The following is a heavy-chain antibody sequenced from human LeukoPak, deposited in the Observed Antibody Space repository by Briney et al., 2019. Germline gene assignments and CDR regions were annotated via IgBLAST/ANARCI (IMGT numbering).Heavy chain of an antibody. CDR1: GYTFTSYG. J-gene: IGHJ4*02. D-gene: IGHD3-3*01. V-gene: IGHV1-2*02. CDR2: INPNSGGT. CDR3: AREGYDFWSKGLDY. Sequence: ASVTVSCKASGYTFTSYGISWVRQAPGQGLEWMGWINPNSGGTNYAQKFQGRVTMTRDTSISTAYMELSRLRSDDTAVYYCAREGYDFWSKGLDYWGQGTLVTVSS.